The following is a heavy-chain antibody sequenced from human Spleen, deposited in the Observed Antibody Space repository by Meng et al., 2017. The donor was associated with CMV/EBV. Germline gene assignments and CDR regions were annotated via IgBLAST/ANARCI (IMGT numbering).Heavy chain of an antibody. CDR2: IKQDGSEK. J-gene: IGHJ4*02. V-gene: IGHV3-7*01. CDR3: AREPAPGDY. Sequence: GESLKISCAASGFTFSRYWMSWVRQAPGKGLEWVANIKQDGSEKYYVDSVKGRFTISRDNAKNSLYLQMNSLRAEDTAVYYCAREPAPGDYWGQGTLVTVSS. CDR1: GFTFSRYW.